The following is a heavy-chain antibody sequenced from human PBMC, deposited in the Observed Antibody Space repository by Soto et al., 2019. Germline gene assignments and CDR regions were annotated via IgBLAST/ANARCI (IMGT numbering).Heavy chain of an antibody. D-gene: IGHD3-3*01. CDR3: ARAECLSKNFDY. CDR1: GFTFSDYY. Sequence: GGSLRLSCAAAGFTFSDYYMSWIRQAPGKGLEWVSYISSSSSYTNYADSVKGRFTISRDNAKNSLYLQMNSLRAEDTAVYYGARAECLSKNFDYRGKRTLVTVSS. CDR2: ISSSSSYT. J-gene: IGHJ4*02. V-gene: IGHV3-11*06.